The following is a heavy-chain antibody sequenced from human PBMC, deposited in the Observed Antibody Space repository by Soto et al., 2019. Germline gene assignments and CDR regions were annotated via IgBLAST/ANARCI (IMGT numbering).Heavy chain of an antibody. CDR1: GGSFIGYY. Sequence: PSETLSLTCAVYGGSFIGYYWSWIRQPPGKGLEWIGEINHSGSTNYNPSLKSRVTISVDTSKNQFSLKLSSVTAADTAVYYCASITFDYWGQGTLVTVS. D-gene: IGHD1-20*01. V-gene: IGHV4-34*01. CDR2: INHSGST. CDR3: ASITFDY. J-gene: IGHJ4*02.